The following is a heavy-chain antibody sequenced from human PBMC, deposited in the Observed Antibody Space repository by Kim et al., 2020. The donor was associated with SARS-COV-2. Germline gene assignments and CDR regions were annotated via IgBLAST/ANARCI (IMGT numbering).Heavy chain of an antibody. CDR3: AKDQWATTVTTPDY. J-gene: IGHJ4*02. D-gene: IGHD4-17*01. Sequence: GGSLRLSCAASGFTFSSYGMHWVRQAPGKGLEWVAVISYDGSNKYYADSVKGRFTISRDNSKNTLYLQMNSLRAEDTAVYYCAKDQWATTVTTPDYWGQG. CDR2: ISYDGSNK. V-gene: IGHV3-30*18. CDR1: GFTFSSYG.